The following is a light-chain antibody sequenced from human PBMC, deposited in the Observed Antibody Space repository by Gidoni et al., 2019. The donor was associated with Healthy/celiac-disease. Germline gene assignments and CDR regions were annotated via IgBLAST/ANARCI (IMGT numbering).Light chain of an antibody. CDR1: QSVSSY. J-gene: IGKJ2*01. Sequence: EIVLTQSPATLSLSPGERATLSCRASQSVSSYLAWYQQKPGQAPRLLIYDASNRATGIPARFSGSGSGTDFTLTISSLEPEDFAVYYCHQRSNWPLTFXQXTKLEIK. CDR3: HQRSNWPLT. V-gene: IGKV3-11*01. CDR2: DAS.